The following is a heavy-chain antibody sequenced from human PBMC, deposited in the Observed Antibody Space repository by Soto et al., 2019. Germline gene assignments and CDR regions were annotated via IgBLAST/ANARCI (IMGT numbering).Heavy chain of an antibody. V-gene: IGHV3-15*01. D-gene: IGHD6-6*01. Sequence: PGGSLRLSRAASGFTFSNAWMSWVRQAPGKGLEWVGRIKSKTDGGTTDYAAPVKGRFTISRDDSKNTLYLQMNSLKTEDTAVYYCTTEYSSSSVRNNWFDPWGQGTLVTVSS. CDR2: IKSKTDGGTT. CDR1: GFTFSNAW. CDR3: TTEYSSSSVRNNWFDP. J-gene: IGHJ5*02.